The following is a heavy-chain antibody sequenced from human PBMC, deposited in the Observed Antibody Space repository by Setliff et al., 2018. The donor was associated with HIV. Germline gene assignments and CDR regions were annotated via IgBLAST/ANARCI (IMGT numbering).Heavy chain of an antibody. CDR2: IIPKSGET. CDR3: ARVVDRDYDFWSAYEY. Sequence: VSCKSSGYTFTAHHIHWVRQAPGQGPEWMGWIIPKSGETSYAEKFRGRVTMTRDTSLSTAYMELSWLTSDDTAVYYCARVVDRDYDFWSAYEYWGQGTMVTVSS. V-gene: IGHV1-2*02. CDR1: GYTFTAHH. J-gene: IGHJ4*02. D-gene: IGHD3-3*01.